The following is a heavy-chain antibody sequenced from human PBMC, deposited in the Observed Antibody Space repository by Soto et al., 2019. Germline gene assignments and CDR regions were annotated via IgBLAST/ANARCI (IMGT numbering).Heavy chain of an antibody. V-gene: IGHV3-23*01. D-gene: IGHD7-27*01. CDR1: GFPFSIFA. CDR3: AKEVSLGSTVGLGY. J-gene: IGHJ4*02. CDR2: ISGSGGST. Sequence: GGSLRLSCAASGFPFSIFAMSWVRQSPGKGLEWVSTISGSGGSTYYADAVKGRFTISRDNSMDTLFLQMKSLRVEDTAIYYCAKEVSLGSTVGLGYWGQGALVTVSS.